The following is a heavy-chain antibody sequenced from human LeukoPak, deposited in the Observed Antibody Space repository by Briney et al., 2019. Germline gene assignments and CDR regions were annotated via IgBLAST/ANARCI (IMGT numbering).Heavy chain of an antibody. CDR1: GGTFSSYA. CDR3: AREARRISYYYDSSGYWAHAFDI. J-gene: IGHJ3*02. CDR2: IIPIFGTA. V-gene: IGHV1-69*05. Sequence: SVKVSCEASGGTFSSYAISWVRQAPGQGLEWMGRIIPIFGTANYAQKFQGRVTITTDESTSTAYMELSSLRSEDTAVYYCAREARRISYYYDSSGYWAHAFDIWGQGTMVTVSS. D-gene: IGHD3-22*01.